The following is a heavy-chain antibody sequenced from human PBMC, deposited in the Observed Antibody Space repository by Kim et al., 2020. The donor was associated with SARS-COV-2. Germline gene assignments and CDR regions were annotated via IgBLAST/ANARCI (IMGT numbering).Heavy chain of an antibody. CDR2: ISSSSSYI. D-gene: IGHD5-12*01. Sequence: GVSLRLSCAASGFTFSSYSMNWVRQAPGKGLEWVSSISSSSSYIYYADSVKGRFTISRDNAKNSLYLQMNSLRAEDTAVYYCARARYSGYDFDYWGQGTLVTVSS. V-gene: IGHV3-21*01. J-gene: IGHJ4*02. CDR3: ARARYSGYDFDY. CDR1: GFTFSSYS.